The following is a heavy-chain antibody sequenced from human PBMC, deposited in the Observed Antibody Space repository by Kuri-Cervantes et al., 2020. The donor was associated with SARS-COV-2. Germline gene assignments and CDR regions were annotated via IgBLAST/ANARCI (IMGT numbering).Heavy chain of an antibody. CDR2: IIPILGTA. CDR1: GGTFSSYA. D-gene: IGHD7-27*01. Sequence: SVKVSCKASGGTFSSYAISWVRQAPGQGLEWMGRIIPILGTANYAQKFQGRVTITADKSTSTAYMELSSLRSEDTAVYYCAGSATGEGDCWGQGTLVTVSS. V-gene: IGHV1-69*04. CDR3: AGSATGEGDC. J-gene: IGHJ4*02.